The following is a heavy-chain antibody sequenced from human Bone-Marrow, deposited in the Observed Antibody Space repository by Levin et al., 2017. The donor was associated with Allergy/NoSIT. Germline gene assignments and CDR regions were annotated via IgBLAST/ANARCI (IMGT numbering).Heavy chain of an antibody. D-gene: IGHD1-1*01. Sequence: PGESLKISCAASGFTFSTYDMHWVRQITGKGLEWLSSVGTLGDTDYPDSVKGRFTISREDADNTLYLQMSSLRAGDTAVYYCTRQSKSVTPGGFDYYAMDVWGPGTTVTVSS. CDR2: VGTLGDT. CDR1: GFTFSTYD. V-gene: IGHV3-13*01. CDR3: TRQSKSVTPGGFDYYAMDV. J-gene: IGHJ6*02.